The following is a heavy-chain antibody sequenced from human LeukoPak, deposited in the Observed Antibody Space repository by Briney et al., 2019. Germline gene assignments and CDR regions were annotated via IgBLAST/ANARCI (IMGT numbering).Heavy chain of an antibody. CDR2: IYYSGST. CDR3: ARDHYYDSSGYYYGIDY. D-gene: IGHD3-22*01. Sequence: SETLSLTCAVYGGSFSGYYWGWIRQPPGKGLEWIGSIYYSGSTYYNPSLKSRVTISVDTSKNQFSLKLSSVTAADTAVYYCARDHYYDSSGYYYGIDYWGQGTLVTVSS. J-gene: IGHJ4*02. V-gene: IGHV4-34*01. CDR1: GGSFSGYY.